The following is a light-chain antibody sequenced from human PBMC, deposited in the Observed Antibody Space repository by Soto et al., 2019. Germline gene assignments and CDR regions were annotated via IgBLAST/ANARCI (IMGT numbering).Light chain of an antibody. CDR2: DAS. J-gene: IGKJ1*01. CDR3: QQYKSFWT. Sequence: DIQITQSPSTLSATVRDRVPITCRASQSISSWLAWYQQKPGKGPRLLIYDASSLESWVPSRLSGSGSGTEFTLTISSMKSEDFATYYCQQYKSFWTFGQGTKVDIK. CDR1: QSISSW. V-gene: IGKV1-5*01.